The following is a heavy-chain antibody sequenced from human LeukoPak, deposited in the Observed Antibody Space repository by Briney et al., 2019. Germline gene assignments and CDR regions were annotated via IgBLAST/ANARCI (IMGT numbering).Heavy chain of an antibody. V-gene: IGHV4-31*03. CDR2: IYYSGST. Sequence: SQTLSLTCTVSGGSISSGGYYWSWIRQHPGKGLEWIGYIYYSGSTYYNPSLKSRVTISVDTSKNQFSLKLSSVTAADTAVYYCARLRQLNGKYYFDYWGQGTLVTVSS. CDR1: GGSISSGGYY. CDR3: ARLRQLNGKYYFDY. D-gene: IGHD2-2*01. J-gene: IGHJ4*02.